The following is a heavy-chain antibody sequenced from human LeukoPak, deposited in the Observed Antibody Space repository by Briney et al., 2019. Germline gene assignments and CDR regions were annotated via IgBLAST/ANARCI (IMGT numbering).Heavy chain of an antibody. D-gene: IGHD3-22*01. CDR2: MKPNSGNT. V-gene: IGHV1-8*01. CDR3: TRCDYHDASGINWFDP. J-gene: IGHJ5*02. Sequence: ASVKVSCKASGYTFTSYDINWVRQATGQGLEWMGWMKPNSGNTGYAQKFQGRVTMTRNTSISTAHMELSSLTSEDTAVYYCTRCDYHDASGINWFDPWGQGTLVTVSS. CDR1: GYTFTSYD.